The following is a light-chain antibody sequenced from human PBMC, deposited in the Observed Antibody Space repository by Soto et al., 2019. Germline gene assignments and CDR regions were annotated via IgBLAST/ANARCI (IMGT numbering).Light chain of an antibody. CDR1: QSINSW. CDR3: QQYSNYWT. V-gene: IGKV1-5*03. J-gene: IGKJ1*01. Sequence: DIQMTQSPSTLSVSVGDRVTITCRASQSINSWLAWYQQKPGKAPKLLIYKASSLKSGVPSRFSGSGSGTEFTLTISSLQPDDFATYYCQQYSNYWTFGQGTKVEIK. CDR2: KAS.